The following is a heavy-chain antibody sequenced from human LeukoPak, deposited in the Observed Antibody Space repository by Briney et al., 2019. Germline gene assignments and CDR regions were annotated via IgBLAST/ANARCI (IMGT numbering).Heavy chain of an antibody. D-gene: IGHD2-15*01. Sequence: ASVKVSCKPSGYTFTAYYIHWVRQAPGQGLEWMGWVNPDSGDTEYAQKFKGRVTMTGDTSISTAYMELIRLTSDDTTLYFCARDRFVTGKCYSDYSGQGTPVT. J-gene: IGHJ4*02. CDR3: ARDRFVTGKCYSDY. CDR1: GYTFTAYY. V-gene: IGHV1-2*02. CDR2: VNPDSGDT.